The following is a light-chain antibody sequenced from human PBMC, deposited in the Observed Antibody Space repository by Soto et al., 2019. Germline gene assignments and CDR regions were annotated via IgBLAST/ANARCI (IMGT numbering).Light chain of an antibody. J-gene: IGLJ1*01. Sequence: QAVVTQPASVSGSPGQTITISCTGTSSDVGRYNTVSWYQHHPGKAPKLIIYEVTHRPAGISDRFSASKSGNTASLTISGLQAEDEADYYCNSLRVNHLYVFGSGTQLTVL. V-gene: IGLV2-14*01. CDR2: EVT. CDR1: SSDVGRYNT. CDR3: NSLRVNHLYV.